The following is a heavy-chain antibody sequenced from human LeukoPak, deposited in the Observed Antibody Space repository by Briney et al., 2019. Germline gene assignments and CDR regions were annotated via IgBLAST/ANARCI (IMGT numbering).Heavy chain of an antibody. D-gene: IGHD2-21*02. CDR2: IKQDGSEK. V-gene: IGHV3-7*01. Sequence: GGSLRLSCAASGFTFSSYWMSWVRQAPGKGLEWVANIKQDGSEKYYVDSVRGRFTISRDNAKNSLYLQMNSLRAEDTAVYYCARDRLGGDDAFDIWGQGTMVTVSS. J-gene: IGHJ3*02. CDR3: ARDRLGGDDAFDI. CDR1: GFTFSSYW.